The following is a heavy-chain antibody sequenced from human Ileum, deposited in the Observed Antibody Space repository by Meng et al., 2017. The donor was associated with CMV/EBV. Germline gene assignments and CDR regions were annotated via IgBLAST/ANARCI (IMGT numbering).Heavy chain of an antibody. CDR3: AGGSWWLLHP. CDR1: GGPFSRYA. D-gene: IGHD3-22*01. Sequence: VSCTASGGPFSRYAIGWLRRAPGHGLEWMGVLLPIFGTANYAQKFQGRVTITTDESTSTAYMELSSLRSENTAVYYCAGGSWWLLHPWGQGTLVTVSS. J-gene: IGHJ5*02. V-gene: IGHV1-69*05. CDR2: LLPIFGTA.